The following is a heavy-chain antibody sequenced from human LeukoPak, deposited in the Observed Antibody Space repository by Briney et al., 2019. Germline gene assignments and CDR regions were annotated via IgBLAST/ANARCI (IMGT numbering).Heavy chain of an antibody. D-gene: IGHD1-14*01. CDR3: ARERPDSRNLDS. J-gene: IGHJ4*02. V-gene: IGHV3-66*01. Sequence: PGGSLRLSCAAFGFIVRSNHINWVRQAPGKGLEWVSITYSGDTTYYADFVKGRFIISRDDSKNTLSLQMNDLRVEDTAVYYCARERPDSRNLDSWGRGALVTVSS. CDR2: TYSGDTT. CDR1: GFIVRSNH.